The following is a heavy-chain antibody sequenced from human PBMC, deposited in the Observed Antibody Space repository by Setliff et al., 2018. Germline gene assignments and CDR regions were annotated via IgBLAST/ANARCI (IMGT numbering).Heavy chain of an antibody. CDR3: AKDGVGPTYTYFFDF. CDR2: ISVSGDST. J-gene: IGHJ4*02. CDR1: GFTFTNYA. D-gene: IGHD1-26*01. V-gene: IGHV3-23*01. Sequence: GGSLRLSCAASGFTFTNYAMNWVRQAPGKGLEWVSTISVSGDSTYYADSVMGRFTISRDNSKDSLYLQLNSLRAVDTAVYYCAKDGVGPTYTYFFDFWGQGSKVTVSS.